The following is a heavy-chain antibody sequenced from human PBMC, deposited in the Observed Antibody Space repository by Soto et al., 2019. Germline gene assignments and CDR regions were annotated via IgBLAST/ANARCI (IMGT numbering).Heavy chain of an antibody. CDR1: GGSISSSSYY. D-gene: IGHD3-3*01. CDR2: IYYSGST. V-gene: IGHV4-39*01. J-gene: IGHJ4*02. Sequence: QLQLQESGPGLVKPSETLSLTCTVSGGSISSSSYYWGWIRQPPGKGLEWIGSIYYSGSTYYNPSLKSRVTISVDTSKNQFSLTLSSVTAADTAVYYCALASGYYEVDYWGQGTLVTVSS. CDR3: ALASGYYEVDY.